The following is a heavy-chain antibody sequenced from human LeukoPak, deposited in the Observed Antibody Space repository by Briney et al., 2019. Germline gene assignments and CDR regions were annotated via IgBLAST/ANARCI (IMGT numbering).Heavy chain of an antibody. V-gene: IGHV3-23*01. D-gene: IGHD5-18*01. Sequence: PGGSLRLSCAASGFTFSSYAMSWVRQAPGKGLEWVTGISGSGGSTYYADSVKGRFTISRDNSKNTLCLQMNSLRAEDTAVYYCAKPRIQRWSTMPAEYWGRGTLVTVFS. J-gene: IGHJ4*02. CDR1: GFTFSSYA. CDR2: ISGSGGST. CDR3: AKPRIQRWSTMPAEY.